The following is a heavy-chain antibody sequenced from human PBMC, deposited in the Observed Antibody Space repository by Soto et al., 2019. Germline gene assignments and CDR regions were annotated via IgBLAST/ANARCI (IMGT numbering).Heavy chain of an antibody. D-gene: IGHD3-3*01. J-gene: IGHJ5*02. CDR3: ARGQRFSDWFDP. CDR2: IYSSGNT. CDR1: GGTSSGYY. V-gene: IGHV4-4*07. Sequence: SETLSLTCSVSGGTSSGYYWTCIRQPAGKGLEWIGRIYSSGNTKYNPSLQSRVTMSLDTSNNQFSLRLTSVTAADTAVYYCARGQRFSDWFDPWGQGTLVTVS.